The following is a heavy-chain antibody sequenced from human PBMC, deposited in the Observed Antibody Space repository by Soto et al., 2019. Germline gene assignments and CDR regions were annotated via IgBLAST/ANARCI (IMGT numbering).Heavy chain of an antibody. J-gene: IGHJ4*02. D-gene: IGHD3-16*02. CDR2: ISFDEKIQ. V-gene: IGHV3-30*18. CDR3: AKVAERSMITFGGVIAD. CDR1: GFTFNTYG. Sequence: GGSLRLSCAASGFTFNTYGMHWVRQAPGKGLEWVAVISFDEKIQYYADSVKGRFTISRDNSKNTMSLQMDSLRPEDTAVYYCAKVAERSMITFGGVIADWGQGTLVTVSS.